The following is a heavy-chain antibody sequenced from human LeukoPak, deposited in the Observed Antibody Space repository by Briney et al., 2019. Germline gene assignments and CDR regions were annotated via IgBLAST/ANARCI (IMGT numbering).Heavy chain of an antibody. CDR3: AVFGGKHGSGSYYTSYYFDY. J-gene: IGHJ4*02. CDR2: ISGSGGST. CDR1: GFTFSSYA. V-gene: IGHV3-23*01. Sequence: PGGSLRLSCAASGFTFSSYAMSWVRQAPGKGLEWVSAISGSGGSTYYADSVKGRFTISRDNSKNTLYLQMNSLRAEDTAVYYCAVFGGKHGSGSYYTSYYFDYWGQGTLVTVSS. D-gene: IGHD3-10*01.